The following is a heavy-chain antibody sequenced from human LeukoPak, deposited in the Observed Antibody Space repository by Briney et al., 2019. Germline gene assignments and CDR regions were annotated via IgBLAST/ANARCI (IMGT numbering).Heavy chain of an antibody. Sequence: SETLSLTCTVSGGSISSGDYYWSWLRQHPGKGLEWIGYIYYSGSTYYNPSRKSRVTISLDTSKNQFSLKLSSVTAADTAVYYCARDQEGSGTDYWGQGTLVTVSS. CDR3: ARDQEGSGTDY. CDR2: IYYSGST. D-gene: IGHD3-10*01. J-gene: IGHJ4*02. V-gene: IGHV4-31*03. CDR1: GGSISSGDYY.